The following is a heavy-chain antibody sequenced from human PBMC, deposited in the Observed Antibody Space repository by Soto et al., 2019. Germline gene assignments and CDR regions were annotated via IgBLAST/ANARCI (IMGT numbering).Heavy chain of an antibody. CDR3: ARGDFDRRGNYNAGWFAP. D-gene: IGHD3-22*01. CDR2: INPNSGGT. Sequence: QVQLVQSGAEVKKPGASVKVSCKASGYTFTAYYMHWLRQAPGQGLEWMGWINPNSGGTNYAQRFQGRVTVTNDTSISTTYMELSSLGSDDTAVYYCARGDFDRRGNYNAGWFAPWGQGTLVTVSS. J-gene: IGHJ5*02. CDR1: GYTFTAYY. V-gene: IGHV1-2*02.